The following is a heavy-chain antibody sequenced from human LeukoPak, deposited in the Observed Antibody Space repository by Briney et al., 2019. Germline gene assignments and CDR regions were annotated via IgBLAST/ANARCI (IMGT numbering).Heavy chain of an antibody. J-gene: IGHJ5*02. CDR2: ISYDGSNK. V-gene: IGHV3-30-3*01. CDR1: GFTFSSYA. CDR3: ARDSWFDP. Sequence: GGSLRLSRAASGFTFSSYAMLWVRQAPGKGLEWVAVISYDGSNKYYADSVKGRFTISRDNSKNTLYLQMNSLRAEDTAVYYCARDSWFDPWGQGTLVTVSS.